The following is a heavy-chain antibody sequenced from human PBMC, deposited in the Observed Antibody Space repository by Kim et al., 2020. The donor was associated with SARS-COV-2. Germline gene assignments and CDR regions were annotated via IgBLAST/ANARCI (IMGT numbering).Heavy chain of an antibody. J-gene: IGHJ4*02. CDR1: GYMFTSYG. Sequence: ASVKVSCKACGYMFTSYGFSWVRQAPGQGHDWLGWGSARDGNTKYGQKDQGRVIMTTDTSTNTAYMELWSLRSDDTAMYYCARGAYGDVSFDYWGQGTLVTVSS. CDR2: GSARDGNT. D-gene: IGHD4-17*01. V-gene: IGHV1-18*04. CDR3: ARGAYGDVSFDY.